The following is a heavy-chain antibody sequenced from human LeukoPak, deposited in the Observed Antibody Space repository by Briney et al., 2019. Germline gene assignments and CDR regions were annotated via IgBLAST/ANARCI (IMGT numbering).Heavy chain of an antibody. D-gene: IGHD3-22*01. CDR2: MTTTGTTM. CDR1: GFIFSIYE. Sequence: PGGSLRLSCVASGFIFSIYEVIWVRQAPGKGLEWVSYMTTTGTTMSYLDSVKGRFTISRDNAKNSLYLQMNSLRAEDTAVYYCARLGGYYSRNWFDPWGQGTLVTVSS. J-gene: IGHJ5*02. V-gene: IGHV3-48*03. CDR3: ARLGGYYSRNWFDP.